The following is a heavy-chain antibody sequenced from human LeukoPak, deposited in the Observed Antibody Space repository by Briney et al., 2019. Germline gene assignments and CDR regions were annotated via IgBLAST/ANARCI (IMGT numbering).Heavy chain of an antibody. CDR3: ARDRIWDIVGATSWFDP. Sequence: PGGSLRLPCAASGFTFSDYYMSWIRQAPGKGLEWVSYISSSGSTIYYADSVKGRFTISRDNAKNSLYLQMNSLRAEDTAVYYCARDRIWDIVGATSWFDPWGQGTLVTVSS. CDR1: GFTFSDYY. J-gene: IGHJ5*02. V-gene: IGHV3-11*01. D-gene: IGHD1-26*01. CDR2: ISSSGSTI.